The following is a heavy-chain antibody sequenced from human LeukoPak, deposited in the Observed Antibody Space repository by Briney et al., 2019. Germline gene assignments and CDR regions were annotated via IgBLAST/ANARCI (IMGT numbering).Heavy chain of an antibody. V-gene: IGHV3-74*01. CDR2: INSDGSST. D-gene: IGHD3-22*01. Sequence: GGSLRLSCAASGFTFSTYWMHWVRQAPGKGLVWVSRINSDGSSTNYADSVKGRFTISRDNAKNTLYLQMNSLRAEDTAVYYCARGRAYYDTADYKPFDYWGQGTLVTVSS. CDR1: GFTFSTYW. J-gene: IGHJ4*02. CDR3: ARGRAYYDTADYKPFDY.